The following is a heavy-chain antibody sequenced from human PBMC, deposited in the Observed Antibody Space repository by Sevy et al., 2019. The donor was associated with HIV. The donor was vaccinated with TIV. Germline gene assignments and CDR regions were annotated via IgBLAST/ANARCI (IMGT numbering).Heavy chain of an antibody. J-gene: IGHJ4*02. CDR3: AKVADYYYDVYYFDY. CDR1: GFTFSSYG. D-gene: IGHD1-26*01. CDR2: IRYDGSNK. V-gene: IGHV3-30*02. Sequence: GGSLRLPCAASGFTFSSYGMHWVRQAPGKGLEWVAFIRYDGSNKYYADSVKGRFTISRDNSKNTLYLQMNSLRAEDTAVYYCAKVADYYYDVYYFDYWGQGTLVTVSS.